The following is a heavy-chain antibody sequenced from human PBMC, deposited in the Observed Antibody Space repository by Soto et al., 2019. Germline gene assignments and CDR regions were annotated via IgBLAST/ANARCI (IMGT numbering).Heavy chain of an antibody. CDR2: IWYDGSNK. CDR3: XXEGGGYGGXDY. D-gene: IGHD3-10*01. J-gene: IGHJ4*02. V-gene: IGHV3-33*01. Sequence: QVQXVESGGGVVQPGRSLRLSCAASGFTFSSYGMHWVRQAPGKGLEWVAVIWYDGSNKYYADSVKGXXXXXXXXXXXXXXXXXXXXXXXXTAVYYCXXEGGGYGGXDYWGQGTLVTVSS. CDR1: GFTFSSYG.